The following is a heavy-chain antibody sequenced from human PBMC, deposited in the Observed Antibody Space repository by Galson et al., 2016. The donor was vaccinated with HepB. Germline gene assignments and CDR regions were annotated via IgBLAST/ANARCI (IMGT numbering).Heavy chain of an antibody. D-gene: IGHD2-15*01. J-gene: IGHJ4*02. V-gene: IGHV5-51*01. CDR1: GYTFTNYW. Sequence: QSGAEVKKTGESLKISCKASGYTFTNYWIGWVRQLPGKGLEWMGIIYPGASDTRNSPSFQGQVTMSADTSITTAYLQWSSLKASDTAMYYCARRERGCSGGSCIPYYFDSWGQGTLVTVSS. CDR2: IYPGASDT. CDR3: ARRERGCSGGSCIPYYFDS.